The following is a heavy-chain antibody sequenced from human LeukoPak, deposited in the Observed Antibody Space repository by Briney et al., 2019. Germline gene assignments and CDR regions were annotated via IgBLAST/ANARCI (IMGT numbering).Heavy chain of an antibody. Sequence: PGGSLRLSCAASGFTFSSYGMHSVRQAPGKGLEWVAVISYDGSNKYYADSVKGRFTISRDNSKNTLYLQMNSLRAEDTAVYYCAKDYSGYEAFDYWGQGTLVTVSS. CDR2: ISYDGSNK. J-gene: IGHJ4*02. CDR3: AKDYSGYEAFDY. V-gene: IGHV3-30*18. D-gene: IGHD5-12*01. CDR1: GFTFSSYG.